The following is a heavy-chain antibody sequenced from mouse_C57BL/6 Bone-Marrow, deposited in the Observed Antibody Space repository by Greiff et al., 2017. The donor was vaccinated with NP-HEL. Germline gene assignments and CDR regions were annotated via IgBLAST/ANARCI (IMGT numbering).Heavy chain of an antibody. V-gene: IGHV7-3*01. CDR3: ARRYYGSSLYYAMDY. CDR1: GFTFTDYY. CDR2: IRNKANGYTT. D-gene: IGHD1-1*01. Sequence: EVKLMESGGGLVQPGGSLSLSCAASGFTFTDYYMSWVRQPPGKALEWLGFIRNKANGYTTEYSASVKGMFTISRDNSQSILYLQMHALRAEDSATYYCARRYYGSSLYYAMDYWGQGTSVTVSS. J-gene: IGHJ4*01.